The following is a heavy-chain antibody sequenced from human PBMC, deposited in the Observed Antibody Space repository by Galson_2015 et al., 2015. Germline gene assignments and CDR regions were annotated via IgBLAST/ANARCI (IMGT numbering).Heavy chain of an antibody. CDR2: ISYDGSNK. CDR3: AKDYDFWSGYSLGTYYYYGMDV. CDR1: GFTFSSYG. D-gene: IGHD3-3*01. V-gene: IGHV3-30*18. J-gene: IGHJ6*02. Sequence: SLRLSCAASGFTFSSYGMHWVRQAPGKGLEWVAVISYDGSNKYNADSVKGRFTISRDNSKNTLYLQMNSLRAEDTAVYYCAKDYDFWSGYSLGTYYYYGMDVWGQGTTVTVSS.